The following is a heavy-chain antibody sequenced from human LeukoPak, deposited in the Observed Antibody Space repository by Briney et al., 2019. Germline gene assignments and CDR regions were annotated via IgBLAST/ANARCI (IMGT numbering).Heavy chain of an antibody. Sequence: ASVKVSCKASGYTFTGYYMHWVRQAPGQGLEWMGWINPNSGGTNYAQKFQGRVTMTRDTSISTAYMELSRLRSDDTAVYYCARENYDFWSGYYGMDVWGQGTTVTVSS. J-gene: IGHJ6*02. D-gene: IGHD3-3*01. CDR1: GYTFTGYY. V-gene: IGHV1-2*02. CDR3: ARENYDFWSGYYGMDV. CDR2: INPNSGGT.